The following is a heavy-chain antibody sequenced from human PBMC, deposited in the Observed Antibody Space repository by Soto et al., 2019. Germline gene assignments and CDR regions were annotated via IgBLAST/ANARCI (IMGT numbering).Heavy chain of an antibody. CDR2: ISAYNGNT. J-gene: IGHJ4*02. V-gene: IGHV1-18*04. CDR3: ARDLYYDYVWGSYRPAFFDY. CDR1: GYTFTSYG. Sequence: ASVKVSCKASGYTFTSYGISWVRQAPGQGLEWMGWISAYNGNTNYAQKLQGRVTMTTDTSTSTAYMELRSLGSDDTAVYYCARDLYYDYVWGSYRPAFFDYWGQGTLVTVSS. D-gene: IGHD3-16*02.